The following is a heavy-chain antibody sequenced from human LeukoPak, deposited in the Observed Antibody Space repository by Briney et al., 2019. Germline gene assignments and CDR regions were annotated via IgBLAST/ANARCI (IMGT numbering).Heavy chain of an antibody. CDR1: GGTFSSYA. V-gene: IGHV1-18*01. J-gene: IGHJ4*02. CDR2: ISAYNGKT. D-gene: IGHD3-22*01. Sequence: ASVKVSCKASGGTFSSYAISWVRQAPGQGLEWMAWISAYNGKTNYAQKLRGRVTMTTDTSTSTAYMELRSLRSDDTAIYYCARDRNPYYDGSGYGYCWGQGTLVTVSS. CDR3: ARDRNPYYDGSGYGYC.